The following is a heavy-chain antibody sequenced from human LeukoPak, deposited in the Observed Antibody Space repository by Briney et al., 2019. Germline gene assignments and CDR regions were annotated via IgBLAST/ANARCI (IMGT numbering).Heavy chain of an antibody. CDR2: INHSGST. Sequence: SETLSLTCAVYGGSFSDYYWSWIRQPPGKGLEWIGEINHSGSTNYNPSLKSRVTISIDTSKNHFSLKLSSVTAADTAVYYCAGEGYSSGPYYFDYWGQGTLVTVSS. CDR3: AGEGYSSGPYYFDY. V-gene: IGHV4-34*01. D-gene: IGHD5-18*01. CDR1: GGSFSDYY. J-gene: IGHJ4*02.